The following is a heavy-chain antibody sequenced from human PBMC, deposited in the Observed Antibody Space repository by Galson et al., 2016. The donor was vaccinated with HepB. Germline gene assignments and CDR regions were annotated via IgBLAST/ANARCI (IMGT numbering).Heavy chain of an antibody. V-gene: IGHV5-51*01. CDR2: IYPEDSDT. D-gene: IGHD6-13*01. CDR3: ARRYRGPIAAAGIDN. Sequence: QSGAEVKKPGESLRISCKGSGYDFPTFWLGWVRQLPGQGLEWMGIIYPEDSDTRYSPSLQGQVTISADTSINTAYLQWDSLKASDTTIYYCARRYRGPIAAAGIDNWGQGTLVTVSS. J-gene: IGHJ4*02. CDR1: GYDFPTFW.